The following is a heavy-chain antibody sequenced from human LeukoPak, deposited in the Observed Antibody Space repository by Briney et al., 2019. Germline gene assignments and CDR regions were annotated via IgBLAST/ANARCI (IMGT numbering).Heavy chain of an antibody. CDR1: GFTVSGNY. J-gene: IGHJ5*02. D-gene: IGHD2-15*01. Sequence: GGSLRLSCAASGFTVSGNYMSWVRQAPGKGLEWVSVIYSGADTYYADSVKGQFTISRHSSQNTVYLQMNSLRAEDTAVYYCARAQYCSGGSCYSGTLGSWGQGTLVTVSS. CDR2: IYSGADT. V-gene: IGHV3-53*04. CDR3: ARAQYCSGGSCYSGTLGS.